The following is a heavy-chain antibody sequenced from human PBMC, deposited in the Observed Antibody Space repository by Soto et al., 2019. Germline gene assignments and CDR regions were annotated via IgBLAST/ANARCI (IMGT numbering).Heavy chain of an antibody. J-gene: IGHJ6*02. D-gene: IGHD3-16*01. CDR2: VYYSGST. CDR3: ERRVDAPRYYCLDG. CDR1: GGSVGSTSYY. Sequence: SGTLSLTCTVSGGSVGSTSYYWGWIRQPPGKGLEWIGCVYYSGSTYYNPSLKSRVTMSVDTSKNQFSLKLRSVTAADSAIYFRERRVDAPRYYCLDGWVQGTTVTGS. V-gene: IGHV4-39*01.